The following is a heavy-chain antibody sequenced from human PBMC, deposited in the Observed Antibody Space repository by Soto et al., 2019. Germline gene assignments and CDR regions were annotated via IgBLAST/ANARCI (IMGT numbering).Heavy chain of an antibody. CDR1: GFTLSTYN. CDR2: ISSSSNHI. D-gene: IGHD3-10*01. J-gene: IGHJ6*02. Sequence: EVQLVESGGGLVKPGGSLRLSCAASGFTLSTYNMNWVRQAPGKGLEWVSSISSSSNHIYYADSVKGRFIISRDNANNSLYLQMNSLRAEDTAIYYCAKDRGRGSPVSGGMDVWGQGTTVTVSS. CDR3: AKDRGRGSPVSGGMDV. V-gene: IGHV3-21*01.